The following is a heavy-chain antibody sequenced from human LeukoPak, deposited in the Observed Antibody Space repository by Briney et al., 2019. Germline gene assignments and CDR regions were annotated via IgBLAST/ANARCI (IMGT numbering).Heavy chain of an antibody. Sequence: ASVKVSCKASGYTFTGYYMHWVRQAPGQGLEWMGWINPNSGGTNYAQKFQGRVTMTRDTSITTAYMEVSRLRSDDTAVYYCARIRYGDYVGFDYWGQGTLVTVSS. V-gene: IGHV1-2*02. CDR3: ARIRYGDYVGFDY. CDR1: GYTFTGYY. D-gene: IGHD4-17*01. CDR2: INPNSGGT. J-gene: IGHJ4*02.